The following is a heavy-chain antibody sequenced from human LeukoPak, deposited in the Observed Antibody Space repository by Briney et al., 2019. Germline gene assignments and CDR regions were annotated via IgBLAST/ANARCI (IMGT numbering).Heavy chain of an antibody. D-gene: IGHD3-22*01. J-gene: IGHJ4*02. CDR2: ISGSGGST. CDR3: AKAYYDSSGYFFGPYYFDY. CDR1: GFTVSSNY. V-gene: IGHV3-23*01. Sequence: AGGSLRLSCAASGFTVSSNYMSWVRQAPGKGLEWVSAISGSGGSTYYADSVKGRFTISRDNSKNTLYLQMNSLRAEDTAVYYCAKAYYDSSGYFFGPYYFDYWGQGTLVTVSS.